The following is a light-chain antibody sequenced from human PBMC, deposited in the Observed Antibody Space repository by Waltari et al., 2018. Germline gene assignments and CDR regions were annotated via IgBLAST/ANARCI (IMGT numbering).Light chain of an antibody. CDR3: QHYVRLPVT. Sequence: EIVLTQSPGTLSLSPGERATLSCRASQGVSRALAWYQQKPGQAPRLLIYGASSRATGIPDRFTGSGSGTDFSLTISSLESEDFAVYYCQHYVRLPVTFGQGTNVEIK. CDR1: QGVSRA. V-gene: IGKV3-20*01. CDR2: GAS. J-gene: IGKJ1*01.